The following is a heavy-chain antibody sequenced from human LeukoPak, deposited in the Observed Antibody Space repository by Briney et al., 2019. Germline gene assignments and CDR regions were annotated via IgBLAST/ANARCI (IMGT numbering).Heavy chain of an antibody. D-gene: IGHD6-19*01. CDR3: ARGPRIAVAGTEDWFDP. Sequence: ASVKVSCKASGYTFTGYYMHWVRQAPGQGLEWMGWINPNSGSTNYAQKFQGRVTMTRDTSISTAYMELSRLRSDDTAVYYCARGPRIAVAGTEDWFDPWGQGTLATVSS. V-gene: IGHV1-2*02. J-gene: IGHJ5*02. CDR2: INPNSGST. CDR1: GYTFTGYY.